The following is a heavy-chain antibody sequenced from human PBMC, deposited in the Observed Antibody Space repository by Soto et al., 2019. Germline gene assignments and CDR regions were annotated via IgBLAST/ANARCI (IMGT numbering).Heavy chain of an antibody. V-gene: IGHV4-39*01. Sequence: SETLSLTCTVSGASISGTNYYWGWTRQPPGKGLDWIGSIHYTENTYYNPSLGSRVTMSVDTSRNQISLTLSSVTAADTAVYYWARARGKRNRNVFNIWGNGTTVTVSS. CDR2: IHYTENT. CDR1: GASISGTNYY. J-gene: IGHJ6*03. D-gene: IGHD1-1*01. CDR3: ARARGKRNRNVFNI.